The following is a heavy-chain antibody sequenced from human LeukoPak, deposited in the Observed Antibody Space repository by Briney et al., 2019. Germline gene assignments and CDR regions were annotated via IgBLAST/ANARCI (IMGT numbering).Heavy chain of an antibody. CDR1: GFTFSSYS. V-gene: IGHV3-21*04. Sequence: GGSLRLSCAASGFTFSSYSMNWVRQAPGKGLEWVSSISSGRSYIYYADSVKGRFTISRDNAKNSLYLQMNSLRAEDTAVYYCARDCDRSGYYCYWGQGTLVTVSS. D-gene: IGHD3-22*01. CDR2: ISSGRSYI. J-gene: IGHJ4*02. CDR3: ARDCDRSGYYCY.